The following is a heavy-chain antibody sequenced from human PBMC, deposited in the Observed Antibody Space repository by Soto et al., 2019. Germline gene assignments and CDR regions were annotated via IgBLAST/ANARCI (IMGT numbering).Heavy chain of an antibody. CDR1: GGTFSSYA. CDR2: IIPIFGTA. V-gene: IGHV1-69*13. J-gene: IGHJ5*02. Sequence: EASVKVSCKASGGTFSSYAISWVRQAPGQGLEWMGGIIPIFGTANYAQKFQGRVTITADESTSTAYMELSSLRSEDTAVYYCASLGYCSGGSCYWGWFDPWGQGTLVTVSS. CDR3: ASLGYCSGGSCYWGWFDP. D-gene: IGHD2-15*01.